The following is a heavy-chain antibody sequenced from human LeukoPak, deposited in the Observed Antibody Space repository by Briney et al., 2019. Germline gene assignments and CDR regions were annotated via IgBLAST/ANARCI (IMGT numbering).Heavy chain of an antibody. J-gene: IGHJ4*02. D-gene: IGHD6-19*01. Sequence: GGSLRLSCAASGFTFSSYGMHWVRQAPGKGLEWVAFIRYDGSNKYYADSVKGRFTISRDNSKNTLYLQMNSLRAEDTAVYYCAKEKQWLTRGAYYFDYWGQGTLVTVSS. CDR3: AKEKQWLTRGAYYFDY. V-gene: IGHV3-30*02. CDR1: GFTFSSYG. CDR2: IRYDGSNK.